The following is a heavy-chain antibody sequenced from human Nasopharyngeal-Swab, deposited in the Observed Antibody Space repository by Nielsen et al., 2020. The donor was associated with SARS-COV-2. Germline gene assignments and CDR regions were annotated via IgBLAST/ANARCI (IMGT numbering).Heavy chain of an antibody. J-gene: IGHJ4*02. D-gene: IGHD6-13*01. V-gene: IGHV3-73*01. CDR2: IRSKANSYAT. Sequence: GESLKISCAASGFTFSGSAMNWVRQASGKGLEWVGRIRSKANSYATAYAASVKGRLTISRDDSKNTAYLQMNSLKTEDTAVYYCTRLDVAAAGTPDHYWGQGTLVTVSS. CDR1: GFTFSGSA. CDR3: TRLDVAAAGTPDHY.